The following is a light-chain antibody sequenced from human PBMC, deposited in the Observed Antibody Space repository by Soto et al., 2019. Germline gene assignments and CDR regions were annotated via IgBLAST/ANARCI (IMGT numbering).Light chain of an antibody. CDR2: QVS. V-gene: IGKV2-30*01. CDR1: QGLVYSDGNTF. J-gene: IGKJ1*01. Sequence: DVVMTQSPLSLSVTLGQPASISCRSSQGLVYSDGNTFLNWFHQRPGQSPRRLIYQVSNRDSGVPDRFSGRGSGTDYTLTIRRVEAEDVGIYYCVQGTHWPWTCGQGTKVEIK. CDR3: VQGTHWPWT.